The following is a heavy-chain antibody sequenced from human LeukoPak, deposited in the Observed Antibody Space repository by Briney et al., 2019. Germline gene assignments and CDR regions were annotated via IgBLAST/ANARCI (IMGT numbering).Heavy chain of an antibody. J-gene: IGHJ3*02. CDR3: AKDRSMVRGAFDI. CDR2: ISWSSGSI. Sequence: GGSLRLSCAASGFTFDDYAMHWVRQAPGKGLEWVSGISWSSGSIGYADSVKGRFTISRDNAKNSLYLQMNSLRAEDTALYYCAKDRSMVRGAFDIWGQGTMVTVSS. D-gene: IGHD3-10*01. CDR1: GFTFDDYA. V-gene: IGHV3-9*01.